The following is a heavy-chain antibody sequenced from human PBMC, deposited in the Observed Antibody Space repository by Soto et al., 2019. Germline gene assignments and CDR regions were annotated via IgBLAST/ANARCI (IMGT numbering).Heavy chain of an antibody. CDR2: IIPILGIA. Sequence: GASVKVSCKASGGTFSSYTISWARQAPGQGLEWMGRIIPILGIANYAQKLQGRVTMTTDTSTSTAYMELRSLRSDDTAVYYCARDQPTLTFDYWGQGTLDTVSS. CDR1: GGTFSSYT. D-gene: IGHD4-17*01. V-gene: IGHV1-69*04. CDR3: ARDQPTLTFDY. J-gene: IGHJ4*02.